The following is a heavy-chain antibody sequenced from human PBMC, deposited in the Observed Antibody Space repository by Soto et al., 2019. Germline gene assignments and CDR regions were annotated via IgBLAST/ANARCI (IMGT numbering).Heavy chain of an antibody. Sequence: SETLALTCSLSGASITSTTYFWAWIRKTPGKGLEWXGSXXYXGXXXYXXSLKSRATISVDRSRNQFSLEVKSVTAADTAVYYCAKNLPRTGRFDFWGQGTVVTVSS. V-gene: IGHV4-39*01. CDR3: AKNLPRTGRFDF. J-gene: IGHJ4*02. CDR1: GASITSTTYF. CDR2: XXYXGXX.